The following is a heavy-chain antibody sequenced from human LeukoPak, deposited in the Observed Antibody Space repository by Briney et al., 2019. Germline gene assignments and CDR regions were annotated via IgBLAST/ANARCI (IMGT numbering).Heavy chain of an antibody. Sequence: GRSLRLSCEASGLSSSFFAMSWLRQPPGKGLEWVSTIKANSGNRSYAASGRGRFTISRDNSKNTVYLQLNSLRAEDTAVYYCAKPISGGLAVTADWFDPWGQGTLVVVSS. CDR2: IKANSGNR. D-gene: IGHD6-19*01. CDR1: GLSSSFFA. CDR3: AKPISGGLAVTADWFDP. J-gene: IGHJ5*01. V-gene: IGHV3-23*01.